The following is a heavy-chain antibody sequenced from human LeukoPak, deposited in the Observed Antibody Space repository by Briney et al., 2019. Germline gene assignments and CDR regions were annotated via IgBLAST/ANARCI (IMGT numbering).Heavy chain of an antibody. CDR2: ISYDGSNK. CDR3: AKGYSGYDFGSSGWEVSDY. CDR1: GFTFSSYG. V-gene: IGHV3-30*18. J-gene: IGHJ4*02. Sequence: PGRSLRLSCAASGFTFSSYGMHWVRQAPGKGLEWVAVISYDGSNKYYADSVKGRFTISRDNSKNTLYLQMNSLRAEDTAVYYCAKGYSGYDFGSSGWEVSDYWGQGTLVTVSS. D-gene: IGHD5-12*01.